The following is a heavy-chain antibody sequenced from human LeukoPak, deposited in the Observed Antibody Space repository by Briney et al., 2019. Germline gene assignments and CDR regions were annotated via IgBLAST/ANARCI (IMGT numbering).Heavy chain of an antibody. J-gene: IGHJ4*02. Sequence: SETLSLTCTVSGGSISSSSYYWGWIRQPPGKGLEWIGSIYYSGSTYYNPSLKSRVTISVDTSKNQFSLRLSSVTAADTAVYYCAREVGSYLTLDYWGQGTLVTVSS. D-gene: IGHD1-26*01. CDR1: GGSISSSSYY. CDR3: AREVGSYLTLDY. CDR2: IYYSGST. V-gene: IGHV4-39*02.